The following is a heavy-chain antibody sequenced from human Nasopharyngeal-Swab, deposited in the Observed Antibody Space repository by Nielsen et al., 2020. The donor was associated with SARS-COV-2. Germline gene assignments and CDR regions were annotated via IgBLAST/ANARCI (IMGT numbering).Heavy chain of an antibody. CDR1: GYTFTSYY. CDR3: ASPTYCSSTSCSYGMDV. CDR2: ISAYNGNT. D-gene: IGHD2-2*01. Sequence: ASVKVSCKASGYTFTSYYMHWVRQAPGQGLEWMGWISAYNGNTNYAQKLQGRVTMTTDTSTSTAYMELRSLRSDDTAVYYCASPTYCSSTSCSYGMDVWGQGTTVTVSS. V-gene: IGHV1-18*04. J-gene: IGHJ6*02.